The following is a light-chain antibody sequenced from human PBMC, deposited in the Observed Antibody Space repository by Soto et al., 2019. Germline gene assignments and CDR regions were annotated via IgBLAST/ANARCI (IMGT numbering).Light chain of an antibody. CDR1: QSISRW. J-gene: IGKJ1*01. CDR3: QQYSSYAS. CDR2: DVS. V-gene: IGKV1-5*01. Sequence: DIQMTQSPSTLSASLGDRVTITCRASQSISRWLAWYQQKPGKAPKLLISDVSNLEMGVPSRFSGSGSGTEFTLTISSLETDDVATYYCQQYSSYASFGQGTKVE.